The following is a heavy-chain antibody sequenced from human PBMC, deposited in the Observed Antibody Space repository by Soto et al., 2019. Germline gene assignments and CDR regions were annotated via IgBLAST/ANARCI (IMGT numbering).Heavy chain of an antibody. CDR3: ARDQGVVIIKDH. CDR1: GFTFRNHA. D-gene: IGHD6-6*01. V-gene: IGHV3-33*08. CDR2: IWYDGTSK. Sequence: GGSLRLSCAASGFTFRNHAMHWVRQAPGKGLEWVGLIWYDGTSKYYADSVKGRFTISRDNSKNTLYLEMNSLRVEGTAIYYCARDQGVVIIKDHWGQGTLVTVSS. J-gene: IGHJ4*02.